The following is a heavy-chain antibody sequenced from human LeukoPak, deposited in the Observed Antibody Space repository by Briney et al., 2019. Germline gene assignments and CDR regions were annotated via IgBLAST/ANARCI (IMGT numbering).Heavy chain of an antibody. V-gene: IGHV3-11*01. J-gene: IGHJ3*02. CDR1: GFTFSDYY. CDR2: ISSSGSTI. Sequence: GGSLRLSCAASGFTFSDYYMSWIRQAPGKGLEWVSYISSSGSTIYYADSVKGRFTISRDNAKNSLYLQMNSLRAEDTALYYCGAFGVHYDAFDIWGQGTMVTVSS. CDR3: GAFGVHYDAFDI. D-gene: IGHD3-16*01.